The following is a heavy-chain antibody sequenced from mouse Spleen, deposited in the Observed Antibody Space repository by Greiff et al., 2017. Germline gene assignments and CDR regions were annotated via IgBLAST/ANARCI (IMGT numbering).Heavy chain of an antibody. J-gene: IGHJ2*01. V-gene: IGHV5-9*01. CDR3: ARRHYGSSYEDY. CDR1: GFTFSSYA. Sequence: EVMLVESGGGLVKLGGSLKLSCAASGFTFSSYAMSWVRQTPEKRLEWVATISSGGGNTYYPDSVKGRFTISRDNAKNTLYLQMSSLKSEDTAMYYCARRHYGSSYEDYWGQGTTLTVSS. D-gene: IGHD1-1*01. CDR2: ISSGGGNT.